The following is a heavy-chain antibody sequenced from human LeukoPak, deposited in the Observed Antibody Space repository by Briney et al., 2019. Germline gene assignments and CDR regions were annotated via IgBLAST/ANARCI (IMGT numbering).Heavy chain of an antibody. CDR1: GFTFSSYG. V-gene: IGHV3-33*01. Sequence: GRSLRLSCAASGFTFSSYGMHWVRQAPGKGLEWVAVIWYDGSNKYYADSVKGRFTISRDNSKNTLYLQMNSLRAEDTAVYYCARERGWLNDYHWFDPWGQGTLVTVSS. CDR2: IWYDGSNK. CDR3: ARERGWLNDYHWFDP. J-gene: IGHJ5*02. D-gene: IGHD5-12*01.